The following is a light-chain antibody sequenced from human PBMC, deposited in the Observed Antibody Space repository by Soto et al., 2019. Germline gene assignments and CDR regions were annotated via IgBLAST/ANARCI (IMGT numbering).Light chain of an antibody. CDR1: NRHVVGYNY. J-gene: IGLJ1*01. CDR3: SSYEISNIRPFV. Sequence: SVLAQPAPVSGSPGQSITISCTGPNRHVVGYNYVYVXQQYPGKSQKLLIYGVSKRPSGVSIRFYGSASGNTGALTISGLQAEDGADYDCSSYEISNIRPFVFGTGTKVTVL. CDR2: GVS. V-gene: IGLV2-14*01.